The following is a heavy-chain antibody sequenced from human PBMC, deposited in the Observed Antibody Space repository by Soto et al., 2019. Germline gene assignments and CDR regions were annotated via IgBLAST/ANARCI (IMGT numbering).Heavy chain of an antibody. D-gene: IGHD3-22*01. V-gene: IGHV5-51*01. Sequence: GESLKISCKGSGYSFTSYWIRRVRQMPGKGLEWMGIIYPGDSDTRYSPSFQGQVTISADKSISTAYLQWSSLKASDTAMYYRARHYTSGYSLYYYYGMDVWGQGTTVTVSS. CDR3: ARHYTSGYSLYYYYGMDV. CDR1: GYSFTSYW. J-gene: IGHJ6*02. CDR2: IYPGDSDT.